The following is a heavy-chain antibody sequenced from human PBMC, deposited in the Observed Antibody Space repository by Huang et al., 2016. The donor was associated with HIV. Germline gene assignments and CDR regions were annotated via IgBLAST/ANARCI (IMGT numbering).Heavy chain of an antibody. D-gene: IGHD2-15*01. CDR2: ISYEGSSG. V-gene: IGHV3-30*18. CDR3: AKESRWYSDLDN. Sequence: QVQLVESGGGVVQPGRSLRLSCVASGFTFNNFGMHWVRHVPGKVLVWVAVISYEGSSGGYSESVKGRFTSSRDNPMDTLYLQMNSLRPDDTAVYYCAKESRWYSDLDNWGQGTLVTVSS. J-gene: IGHJ4*02. CDR1: GFTFNNFG.